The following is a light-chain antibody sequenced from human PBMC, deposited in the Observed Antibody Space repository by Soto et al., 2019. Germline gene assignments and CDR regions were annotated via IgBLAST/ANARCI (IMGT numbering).Light chain of an antibody. CDR1: QSVSTY. CDR2: DAS. V-gene: IGKV3-11*01. J-gene: IGKJ4*01. Sequence: EIVLTQSPATLSLSPGEGASLSCRASQSVSTYLAWYQHIPGQAPRLLIYDASNRAAGVQGRFSGSGSGTDFTLAISSLETEDFAVYYCQQRRDWPLTFGGWPKVESK. CDR3: QQRRDWPLT.